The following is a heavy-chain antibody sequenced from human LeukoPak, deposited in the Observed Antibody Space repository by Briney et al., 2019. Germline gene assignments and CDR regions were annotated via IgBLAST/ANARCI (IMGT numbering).Heavy chain of an antibody. CDR1: GCSISSSSHY. CDR2: MYYSGNT. V-gene: IGHV4-39*07. CDR3: ARTSDYSDSSGYYFPNWFDP. D-gene: IGHD3-22*01. J-gene: IGHJ5*02. Sequence: SETLSLTCTVSGCSISSSSHYWGWIRQPPGKGLEWIGSMYYSGNTYYHPSLKSRVAISVDTSKSQFSLQLSSVTAADTAVYYCARTSDYSDSSGYYFPNWFDPWGQGTLVTVSS.